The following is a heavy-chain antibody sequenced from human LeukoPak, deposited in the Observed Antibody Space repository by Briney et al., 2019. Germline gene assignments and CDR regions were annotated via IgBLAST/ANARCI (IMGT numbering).Heavy chain of an antibody. V-gene: IGHV4-39*01. CDR1: GASISGGTYY. J-gene: IGHJ4*02. CDR2: IYYTGST. D-gene: IGHD1-26*01. CDR3: ARRGGSGRAFDY. Sequence: SETLSLTCSVSGASISGGTYYWGWIRQPPGKGLEWIGSIYYTGSTYDNPSLKSRVTISVDTSKNQFPLKLSSVTAADTAVYYCARRGGSGRAFDYWGQGTLVTVSS.